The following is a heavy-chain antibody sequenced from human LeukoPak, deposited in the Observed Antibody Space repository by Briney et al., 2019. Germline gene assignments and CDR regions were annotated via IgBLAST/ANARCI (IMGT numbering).Heavy chain of an antibody. CDR1: GYTFTGYY. J-gene: IGHJ4*02. CDR2: INPNSGGT. V-gene: IGHV1-2*02. Sequence: VASVKVSCKASGYTFTGYYMHWVRQAPGQGLEWMGWINPNSGGTNYAQKFQGRVTMTRDTSISTAYMELSRLRSDDTAVYYCARGEYYYGSGSFDYWGQGTLVTVSS. CDR3: ARGEYYYGSGSFDY. D-gene: IGHD3-10*01.